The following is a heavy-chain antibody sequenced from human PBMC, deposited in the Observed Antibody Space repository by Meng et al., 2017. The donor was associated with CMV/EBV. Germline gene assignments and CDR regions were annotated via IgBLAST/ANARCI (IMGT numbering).Heavy chain of an antibody. CDR2: INPSGGST. V-gene: IGHV1-46*01. J-gene: IGHJ4*02. CDR1: GYTFTSYY. Sequence: ASVKVSCKASGYTFTSYYMHWVRQAPGQGLEWMGIINPSGGSTSYAQKFQGRVTMTRDTSTSTVYMELSSLRPEDTAVYYCAGQNVAAAAGTVFDYWGQGTLVTVSS. CDR3: AGQNVAAAAGTVFDY. D-gene: IGHD6-13*01.